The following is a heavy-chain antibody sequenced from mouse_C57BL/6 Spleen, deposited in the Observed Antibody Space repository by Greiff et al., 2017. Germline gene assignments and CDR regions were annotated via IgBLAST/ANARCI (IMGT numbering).Heavy chain of an antibody. V-gene: IGHV1-59*01. CDR3: ARAYYSNYVYAMDY. CDR1: GYTFTSYW. D-gene: IGHD2-5*01. Sequence: VQLQQPGAELVRPGPSVKLSCKASGYTFTSYWMHWVKQRPGQGLEWIGVIDPSDSYTNYNQKFKGKATLTVDTSSSTAYMQLSSLTSEDSAVYYCARAYYSNYVYAMDYWGQGTSVTVSS. CDR2: IDPSDSYT. J-gene: IGHJ4*01.